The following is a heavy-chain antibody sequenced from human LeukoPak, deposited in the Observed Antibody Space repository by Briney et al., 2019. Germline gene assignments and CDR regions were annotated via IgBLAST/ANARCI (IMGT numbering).Heavy chain of an antibody. CDR2: INPNSGGT. J-gene: IGHJ3*02. CDR1: GYIFTGHF. Sequence: ASVKVSCKSSGYIFTGHFIHWVRQAPGQGLEWMGWINPNSGGTNNAQKFQGRVTMTGDTSIRTAYMELRRLRSDDTAVYYCARSYGSGRREVFDIRGQGTRVTVSS. V-gene: IGHV1-2*02. D-gene: IGHD3-10*01. CDR3: ARSYGSGRREVFDI.